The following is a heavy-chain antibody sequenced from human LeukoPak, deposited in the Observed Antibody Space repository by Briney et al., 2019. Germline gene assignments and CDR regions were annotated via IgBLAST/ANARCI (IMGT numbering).Heavy chain of an antibody. CDR2: ISGSGGST. V-gene: IGHV3-23*01. CDR3: AKNSPSYYYDSSGPDLDY. Sequence: GGSLRLSCAASGFTFSSYAMSWVRQAPGKGLEWVSAISGSGGSTYYADSVKGRFTISRDNSKNTLYLQMNSLRAEDTAVYYCAKNSPSYYYDSSGPDLDYWGQGTLVTVSS. J-gene: IGHJ4*02. CDR1: GFTFSSYA. D-gene: IGHD3-22*01.